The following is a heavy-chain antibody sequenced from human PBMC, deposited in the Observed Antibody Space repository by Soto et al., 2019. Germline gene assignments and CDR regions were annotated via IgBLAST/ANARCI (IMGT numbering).Heavy chain of an antibody. D-gene: IGHD3-3*01. CDR3: ARASEGITIFGVVHRQRFDP. CDR2: IYYSGST. J-gene: IGHJ5*02. CDR1: GGSISSGGYY. V-gene: IGHV4-31*03. Sequence: SETLSLTCTVSGGSISSGGYYWSWIRQHPGKGLEWIGYIYYSGSTYYNPSLKSRVTISVDTSKNQFSLKLSSVTAADTAVYYCARASEGITIFGVVHRQRFDPWGQGSLVTVSA.